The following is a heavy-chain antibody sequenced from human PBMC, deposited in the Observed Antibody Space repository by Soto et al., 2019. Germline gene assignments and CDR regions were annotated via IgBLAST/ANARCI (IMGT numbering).Heavy chain of an antibody. CDR1: GFTFSSYA. CDR3: AKVADAPGGWYYYYYGMDV. J-gene: IGHJ6*02. V-gene: IGHV3-23*01. D-gene: IGHD6-19*01. Sequence: GGSLRLSCVASGFTFSSYAMSWVRQAPGKGLEWVSAISGSGGSTYYADSVKGRFTISRDNSKNTLYLQMNSLRAEDTAVYYCAKVADAPGGWYYYYYGMDVWGQGTTVTVSS. CDR2: ISGSGGST.